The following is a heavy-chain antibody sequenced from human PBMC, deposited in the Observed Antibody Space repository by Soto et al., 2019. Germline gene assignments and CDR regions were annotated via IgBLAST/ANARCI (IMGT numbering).Heavy chain of an antibody. V-gene: IGHV1-2*04. CDR1: GYTFTGYY. CDR2: INPNSGGT. Sequence: GASVKVSCKASGYTFTGYYMHWVRQAPGQGLEWMGWINPNSGGTNYAQKFQGWVTMTRDTSISTAYMELSRPRSDDTAVYYCATDFWSGYYSSPSRPYYYGMDVWGQGTTVTVSS. CDR3: ATDFWSGYYSSPSRPYYYGMDV. J-gene: IGHJ6*02. D-gene: IGHD3-3*01.